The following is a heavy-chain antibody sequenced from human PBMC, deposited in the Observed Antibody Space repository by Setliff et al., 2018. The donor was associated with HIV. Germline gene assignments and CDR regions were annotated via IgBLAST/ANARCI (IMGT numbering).Heavy chain of an antibody. D-gene: IGHD4-17*01. Sequence: SETLSLTCTVSGASIDNYYWTWVRQPPGKGLEWVASIYHTGRTDYNPSLKGRVTISVDTSKSQFTLRLHSVTAADTAVYYCAIAPLESVMTTANYFDSWGQGTLVSVSS. CDR2: IYHTGRT. J-gene: IGHJ4*02. CDR1: GASIDNYY. V-gene: IGHV4-59*12. CDR3: AIAPLESVMTTANYFDS.